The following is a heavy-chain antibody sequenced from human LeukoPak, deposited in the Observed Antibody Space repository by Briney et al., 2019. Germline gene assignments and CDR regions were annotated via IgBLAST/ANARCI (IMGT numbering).Heavy chain of an antibody. CDR2: INHSGST. CDR3: ARGGPRMWELLRGIRASPPPLFDY. Sequence: KSSETLSLTCAVYGGSFSGYYWSWIRQPPGKGLEWIGEINHSGSTNYNPSLKSRVTISVDTSKNQFSLKLSSVTAADTAVYYCARGGPRMWELLRGIRASPPPLFDYWGQGTLVTVSS. V-gene: IGHV4-34*01. D-gene: IGHD1-26*01. CDR1: GGSFSGYY. J-gene: IGHJ4*02.